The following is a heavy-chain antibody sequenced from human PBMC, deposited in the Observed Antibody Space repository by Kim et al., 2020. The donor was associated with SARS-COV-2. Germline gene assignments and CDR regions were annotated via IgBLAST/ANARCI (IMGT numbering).Heavy chain of an antibody. Sequence: GGSLRLSCAASGFTFSSYEMNWVRQAPGKGLEWVSYISSSGSTIYYADSVKGRFTISRDNAKNSLYLQMNSLRAEDTAVYYCARDARGRVVPAAIDYWGQGTLVTVSS. D-gene: IGHD2-2*01. J-gene: IGHJ4*02. CDR3: ARDARGRVVPAAIDY. CDR1: GFTFSSYE. V-gene: IGHV3-48*03. CDR2: ISSSGSTI.